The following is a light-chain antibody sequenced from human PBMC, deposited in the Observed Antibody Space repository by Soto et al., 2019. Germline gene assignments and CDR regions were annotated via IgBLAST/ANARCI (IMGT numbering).Light chain of an antibody. J-gene: IGLJ2*01. Sequence: QSVLTQPPSVSAAPGQKVTISCSGSSSNIGNNYVSWYQQLPGTAPKLLIYDNNKRPSRIPDRFSGSKSGTSATLGITGLQTGDEAGYYCGTWDSSLSAYVVFGGGTKLTVL. CDR2: DNN. V-gene: IGLV1-51*01. CDR1: SSNIGNNY. CDR3: GTWDSSLSAYVV.